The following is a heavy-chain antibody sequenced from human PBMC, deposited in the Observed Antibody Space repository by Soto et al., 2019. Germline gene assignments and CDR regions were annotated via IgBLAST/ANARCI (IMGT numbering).Heavy chain of an antibody. Sequence: PSETLSLTCAVSVGSLSSSNWWSWVRHPPGKGLAWIGEIYHRGSTNDDPSLKSLVTMSLATSKNQFSLKLSSVTAAHTAVYYCARAIDDYYLESWGQGTLVTVSS. V-gene: IGHV4-4*02. D-gene: IGHD3-16*01. CDR2: IYHRGST. CDR3: ARAIDDYYLES. J-gene: IGHJ4*02. CDR1: VGSLSSSNW.